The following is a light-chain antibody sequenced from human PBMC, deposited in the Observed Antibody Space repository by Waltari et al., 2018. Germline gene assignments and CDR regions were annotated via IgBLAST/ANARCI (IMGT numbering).Light chain of an antibody. CDR1: QSLVHSDGNTY. Sequence: DVVMTQSPLSLPVTLGQPASISCRSSQSLVHSDGNTYLNWFQQRPGQSPRRLIYKVSNRDSGVPDRFSGRGSGTDFTLKISRVEAEDVGVYYCMQGTHWPPITFGQGTRLDIK. CDR3: MQGTHWPPIT. J-gene: IGKJ5*01. V-gene: IGKV2-30*02. CDR2: KVS.